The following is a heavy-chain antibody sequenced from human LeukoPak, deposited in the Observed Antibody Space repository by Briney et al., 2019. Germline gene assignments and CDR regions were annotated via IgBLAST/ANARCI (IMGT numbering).Heavy chain of an antibody. D-gene: IGHD4-17*01. CDR1: EGTFTSHV. V-gene: IGHV1-69*10. CDR3: ARDPQSVTTMKNAFDL. Sequence: SVKVYCKSSEGTFTSHVITWVRQAPGQGLEWMGSIIPIFGMIHYAQKFQGRVTITADKSTTTAFMELNSLISEDTAVYYCARDPQSVTTMKNAFDLWGQGTVVIVSS. CDR2: IIPIFGMI. J-gene: IGHJ3*01.